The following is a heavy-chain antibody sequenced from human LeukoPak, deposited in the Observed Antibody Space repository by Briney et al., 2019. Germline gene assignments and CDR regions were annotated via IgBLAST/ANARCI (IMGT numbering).Heavy chain of an antibody. D-gene: IGHD6-19*01. Sequence: PSETLSLTCTVSGGSISSSSYYWGWIRQPPGKGLEWIGSIYYSGSTYYNPSLKSRVTISVDTSKNQFSLKLSSVTAADTAVYYCARPDSVAGGVDYWGQGTLVTVSS. CDR2: IYYSGST. CDR1: GGSISSSSYY. CDR3: ARPDSVAGGVDY. J-gene: IGHJ4*02. V-gene: IGHV4-39*07.